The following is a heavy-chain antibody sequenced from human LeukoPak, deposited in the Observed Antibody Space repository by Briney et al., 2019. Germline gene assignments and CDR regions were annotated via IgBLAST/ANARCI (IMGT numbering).Heavy chain of an antibody. D-gene: IGHD1-26*01. CDR3: AKGGKWDVTPFDY. Sequence: PGGSLRLSCAASGFTFTSYSMNWVRQAPGKGLEWVSTISGGGGSTYYADSVKGRFTISRDNSKNTLYLRVNSLRAEDTAVYYCAKGGKWDVTPFDYWGQGTLVTASS. J-gene: IGHJ4*02. CDR2: ISGGGGST. V-gene: IGHV3-23*01. CDR1: GFTFTSYS.